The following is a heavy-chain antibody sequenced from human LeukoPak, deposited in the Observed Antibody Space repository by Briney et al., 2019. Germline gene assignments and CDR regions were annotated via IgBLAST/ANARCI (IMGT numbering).Heavy chain of an antibody. Sequence: PGGSLRLSCAASGFTFSSYGMHWVRQAPGKGLEWVAFIRFDGSIKYYADSVKGRFTISRDNSKNTLYLQMNSLKTEDTAVYYCTTEHCSGGSCYSGHDYWSQGTLVTVSS. CDR2: IRFDGSIK. J-gene: IGHJ4*02. CDR3: TTEHCSGGSCYSGHDY. CDR1: GFTFSSYG. D-gene: IGHD2-15*01. V-gene: IGHV3-30*02.